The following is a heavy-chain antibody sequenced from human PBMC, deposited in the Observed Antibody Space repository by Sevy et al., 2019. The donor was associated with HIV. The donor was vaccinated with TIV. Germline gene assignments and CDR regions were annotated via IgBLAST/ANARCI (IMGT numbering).Heavy chain of an antibody. D-gene: IGHD3-22*01. CDR2: IKQDGSEK. CDR1: GFSFTWYW. V-gene: IGHV3-7*01. J-gene: IGHJ2*01. CDR3: ARAVEDYSDSSAWDWYFDL. Sequence: GGSLRLSCAASGFSFTWYWMSWVRQTPEKGLEWVANIKQDGSEKNYVDSVKGRFTISRDNSKNTLYLQMNSLSAEDTAVYYCARAVEDYSDSSAWDWYFDLWGRGTLVTVSS.